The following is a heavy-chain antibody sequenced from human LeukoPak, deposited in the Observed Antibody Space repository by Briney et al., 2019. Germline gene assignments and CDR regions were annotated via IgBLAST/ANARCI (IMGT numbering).Heavy chain of an antibody. D-gene: IGHD2-15*01. CDR2: INPNSGGT. V-gene: IGHV1-2*02. CDR3: ARGSSLLHKFAIDY. J-gene: IGHJ4*02. CDR1: GYTFTGYY. Sequence: APVKVSCKASGYTFTGYYMHWVRQAPGQGLEWMGWINPNSGGTNYAQKFQGKVTMTRDTSISTAYMELSRLRSDDTAVYYCARGSSLLHKFAIDYWGQGTLVTVSS.